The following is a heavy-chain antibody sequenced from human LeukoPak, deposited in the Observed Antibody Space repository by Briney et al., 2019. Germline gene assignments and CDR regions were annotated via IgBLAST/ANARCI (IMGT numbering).Heavy chain of an antibody. D-gene: IGHD6-13*01. CDR2: ISGSGGST. Sequence: GGSLRLSCAASGFTFSTYGMNWVRQAPGKGLEWVSTISGSGGSTYYADSVKGRFTISRDNSKNTLYLQMNSLRAEDTAVYYCARDGRYSSSWIDYWGQGTLVTVSS. V-gene: IGHV3-23*01. CDR1: GFTFSTYG. J-gene: IGHJ4*02. CDR3: ARDGRYSSSWIDY.